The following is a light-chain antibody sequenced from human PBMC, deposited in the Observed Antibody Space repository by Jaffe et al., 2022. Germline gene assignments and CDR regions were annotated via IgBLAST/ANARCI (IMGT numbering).Light chain of an antibody. CDR3: GTWDNSLSGGV. CDR1: SSNIGNNY. J-gene: IGLJ3*02. Sequence: QSVLTQPPSVSAAPGQTVTISCSGSSSNIGNNYVSWYQQFPRTAPKLLISENNKRLSGIPDRFSGSKSGTSATLAITGLQTGDEADYYCGTWDNSLSGGVFGGGTKLTVL. V-gene: IGLV1-51*02. CDR2: ENN.